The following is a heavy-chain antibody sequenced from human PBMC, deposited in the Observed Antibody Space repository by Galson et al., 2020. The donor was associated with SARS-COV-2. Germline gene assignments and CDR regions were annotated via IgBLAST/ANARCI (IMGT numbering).Heavy chain of an antibody. Sequence: GESLTISCAASGFTFSSYAMSWIRPAPGKGLESVSAISSTGGSTYYADSVKGRFTISRDNSKNTLYLQMNSLRAEDTAVYYCAKGQGRLAGTAFDYWGQGTLVTVSS. CDR3: AKGQGRLAGTAFDY. V-gene: IGHV3-23*01. J-gene: IGHJ4*02. CDR1: GFTFSSYA. D-gene: IGHD6-19*01. CDR2: ISSTGGST.